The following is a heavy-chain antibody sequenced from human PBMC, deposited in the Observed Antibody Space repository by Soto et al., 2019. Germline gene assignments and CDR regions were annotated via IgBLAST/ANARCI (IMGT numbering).Heavy chain of an antibody. V-gene: IGHV3-23*01. Sequence: XGSLRLSCAASGVAFSSYAISWVRQAPGKGLEWVSAISGSGGSTYYADSVKGRFTISRDNSKNALYLQMNSLRAEDTAVYYCASPIWFGELSTFDHWGQGALVTVSS. J-gene: IGHJ5*02. CDR2: ISGSGGST. CDR1: GVAFSSYA. CDR3: ASPIWFGELSTFDH. D-gene: IGHD3-10*01.